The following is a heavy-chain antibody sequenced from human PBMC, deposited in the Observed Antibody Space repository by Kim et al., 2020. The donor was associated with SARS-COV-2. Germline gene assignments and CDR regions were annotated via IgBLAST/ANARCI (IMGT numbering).Heavy chain of an antibody. CDR3: ARGRVAVAVHDAFDI. CDR2: INTNTGNP. J-gene: IGHJ3*02. Sequence: ASVKVSCKASGYTFTSYAMNWVRQAPGQGLEWMGWINTNTGNPTYAQGFTGRFVFSLDTSVSTAYLQIRSLKAEDTAVYYCARGRVAVAVHDAFDIWGQGTMVTVSS. V-gene: IGHV7-4-1*02. D-gene: IGHD6-19*01. CDR1: GYTFTSYA.